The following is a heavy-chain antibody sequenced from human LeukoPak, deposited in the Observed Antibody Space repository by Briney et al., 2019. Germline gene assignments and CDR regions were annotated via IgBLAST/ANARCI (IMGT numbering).Heavy chain of an antibody. Sequence: GRSLRLSCAASGFTFDDYAMHWVRQAPGKGLEWVSGISCNSGSIGYADSVKGRFTISRDNAKNSLYLQMNSLRAEDTALYYCAKGYYRGRYFDYWGQGTLVTVSS. V-gene: IGHV3-9*01. CDR2: ISCNSGSI. J-gene: IGHJ4*02. CDR1: GFTFDDYA. CDR3: AKGYYRGRYFDY. D-gene: IGHD1-14*01.